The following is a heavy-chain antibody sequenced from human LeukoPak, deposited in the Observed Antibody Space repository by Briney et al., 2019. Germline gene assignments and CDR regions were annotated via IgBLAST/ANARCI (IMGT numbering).Heavy chain of an antibody. Sequence: ASVKVSCKASGYSFTAYYIHWVRQAPIQGLEWMGWIDPNSGATKYEQKFQGRVTLTRDMSISTVYMELSSLRSDDTAVYYCARDQYGPFDYWARGVWSPSPQ. D-gene: IGHD2/OR15-2a*01. V-gene: IGHV1-2*02. CDR1: GYSFTAYY. CDR2: IDPNSGAT. CDR3: ARDQYGPFDY. J-gene: IGHJ4*02.